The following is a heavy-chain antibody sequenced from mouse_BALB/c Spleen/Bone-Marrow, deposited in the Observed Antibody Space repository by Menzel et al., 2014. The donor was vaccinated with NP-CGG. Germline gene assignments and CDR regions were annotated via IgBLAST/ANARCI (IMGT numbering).Heavy chain of an antibody. CDR1: GYTFTSYW. Sequence: DLVKPGASVKLSCKASGYTFTSYWINWIKQRPGQGLEWIGRIAPGSVSTYYNEMFKGKATLTVDTSSSTASIHLSSLSSEDSAVYFCARGDNSDYWGLGTTLTVSS. V-gene: IGHV1S41*01. CDR2: IAPGSVST. CDR3: ARGDNSDY. J-gene: IGHJ2*01.